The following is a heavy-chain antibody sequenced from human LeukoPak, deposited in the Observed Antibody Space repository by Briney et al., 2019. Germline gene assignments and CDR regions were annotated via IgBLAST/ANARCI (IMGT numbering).Heavy chain of an antibody. CDR3: AREGSSGRYYFDY. J-gene: IGHJ4*02. CDR2: IYYSGST. V-gene: IGHV4-39*02. Sequence: SETLSRTYTVSGGSISSSSYYWGWIRQPPGKGLEWIGSIYYSGSTHYTPSLKSRVTMSVDTSKNQLSLELSSVTAADTAVYYCAREGSSGRYYFDYWGQGTLVTVSS. D-gene: IGHD6-6*01. CDR1: GGSISSSSYY.